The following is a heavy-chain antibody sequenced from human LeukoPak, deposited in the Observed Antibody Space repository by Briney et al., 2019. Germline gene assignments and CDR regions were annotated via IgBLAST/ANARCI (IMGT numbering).Heavy chain of an antibody. D-gene: IGHD1-1*01. Sequence: SETLSLTCTVSGGSISTSNYYWGWIRQPPGKGLEWIGYIYYSGSTNYNPSLKSRVTISVDTSKNQFSLRLTSVTAADTAVYYCARTGTTGDYFDYWGQGTLVTVSS. V-gene: IGHV4-61*05. CDR2: IYYSGST. J-gene: IGHJ4*02. CDR3: ARTGTTGDYFDY. CDR1: GGSISTSNYY.